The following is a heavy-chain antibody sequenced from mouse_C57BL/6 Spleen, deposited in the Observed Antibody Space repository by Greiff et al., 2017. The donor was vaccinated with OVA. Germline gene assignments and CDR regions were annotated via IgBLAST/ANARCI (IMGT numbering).Heavy chain of an antibody. Sequence: VQLQQPGAELVRPGSSVKLSCKASGYTFTSYWMHWVKQRPIQGLDWIGNIDPSDSETHYNQKFKDKATLTVDKSSSTAYMQLSSLTSEDSAVYYGARGHYGSRGFFDYWGQGTTLTVSS. CDR2: IDPSDSET. CDR1: GYTFTSYW. D-gene: IGHD1-1*01. J-gene: IGHJ2*01. V-gene: IGHV1-52*01. CDR3: ARGHYGSRGFFDY.